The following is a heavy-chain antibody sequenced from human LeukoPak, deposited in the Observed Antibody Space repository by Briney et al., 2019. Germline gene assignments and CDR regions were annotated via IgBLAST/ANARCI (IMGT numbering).Heavy chain of an antibody. CDR3: AREPDYYDSSGYYFFY. CDR1: GYTFTSHG. D-gene: IGHD3-22*01. Sequence: ASVKVSCKASGYTFTSHGISWVRQAPGQGLEWMGWISAYNGNTNYAQKLQGRVTMTTDTSTSTAYMELRSLRSDDTAVYYCAREPDYYDSSGYYFFYWGQGTLVTVSS. CDR2: ISAYNGNT. J-gene: IGHJ4*02. V-gene: IGHV1-18*01.